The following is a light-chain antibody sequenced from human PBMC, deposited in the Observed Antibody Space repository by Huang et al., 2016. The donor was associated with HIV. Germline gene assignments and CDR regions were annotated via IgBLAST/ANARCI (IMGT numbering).Light chain of an antibody. CDR1: HDIRNF. J-gene: IGKJ4*01. Sequence: DIQLTQSPVSLSVSVGDRVTISCQSSHDIRNFLNWYQQKPGKAPKLLIYEASYLQTGVPSMFSASGSGTDFTLTISSLHPEDLATYFCQQYESVPLTFGGGTKVQIK. V-gene: IGKV1-33*01. CDR2: EAS. CDR3: QQYESVPLT.